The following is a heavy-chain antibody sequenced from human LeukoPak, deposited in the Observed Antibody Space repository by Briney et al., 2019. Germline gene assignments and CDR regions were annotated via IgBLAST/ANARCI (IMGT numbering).Heavy chain of an antibody. J-gene: IGHJ3*02. CDR1: GGSFSGYY. CDR2: INHSGST. V-gene: IGHV4-34*01. CDR3: AREEAAFDI. Sequence: SETLSLTCAVHGGSFSGYYWSWVRQPPGKGLEWIGEINHSGSTNYNPSLKSRVTISVDTSKNQFSLKLSSVTAADTAVYYCAREEAAFDIWGQGTMVTVSS.